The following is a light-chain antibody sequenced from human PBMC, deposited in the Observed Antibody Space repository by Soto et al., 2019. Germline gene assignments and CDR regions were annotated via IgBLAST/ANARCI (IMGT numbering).Light chain of an antibody. CDR2: KAS. CDR3: LQDYNYPYT. V-gene: IGKV1-6*01. Sequence: AIQMTQSPSSLAASVGDGVTLTCRASQAIKKDLVWYQQKPGKVPKLLIYKASALQIGVPSRFNGSGAGTDFTLTISGLQPEDFATYYCLQDYNYPYTFGQGTKLEIK. J-gene: IGKJ2*01. CDR1: QAIKKD.